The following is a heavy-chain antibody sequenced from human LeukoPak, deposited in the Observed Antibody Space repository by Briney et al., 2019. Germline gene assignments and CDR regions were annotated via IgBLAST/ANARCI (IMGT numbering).Heavy chain of an antibody. CDR3: ARAAGYCSGGSCHHYYGMDV. J-gene: IGHJ6*02. CDR1: GFTFSDYY. V-gene: IGHV3-11*01. Sequence: PGGSLRLSCAASGFTFSDYYMSWLRQAPGKGLEWVSYISSSGSTIYYADSVKGRFTISRDNAKNSLYLQMNSLRAEDTAVYYCARAAGYCSGGSCHHYYGMDVWGQGTTVTVSS. CDR2: ISSSGSTI. D-gene: IGHD2-15*01.